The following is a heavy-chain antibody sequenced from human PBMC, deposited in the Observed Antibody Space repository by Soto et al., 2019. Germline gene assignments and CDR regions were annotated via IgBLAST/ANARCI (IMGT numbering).Heavy chain of an antibody. CDR1: AFTITNAW. Sequence: EVQLVESGGGLVKPGGSLRLSCAASAFTITNAWMNWVRQAPGKGRAWVGRIKTKAEGWATDYAAPLKGRFTISRDDSRKTLFLHINSLKPEDTAVYYCTTGSVECIWGQGDTVTVSS. J-gene: IGHJ6*02. D-gene: IGHD2-15*01. CDR2: IKTKAEGWAT. CDR3: TTGSVECI. V-gene: IGHV3-15*07.